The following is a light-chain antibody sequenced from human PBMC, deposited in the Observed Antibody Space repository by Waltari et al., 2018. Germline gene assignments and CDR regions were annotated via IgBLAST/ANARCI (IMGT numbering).Light chain of an antibody. J-gene: IGLJ1*01. CDR1: SSNIGAGYD. V-gene: IGLV1-40*01. CDR2: GNS. CDR3: QSYDSSLSGPRV. Sequence: QSVLTQPPSVSGAPGQRVTISCTGSSSNIGAGYDVHWYQQLPGTAPKLLIYGNSNRPAGGPDRFAGSKSGTSASLAITGLQAEDEADYYCQSYDSSLSGPRVFGTGTKVTVL.